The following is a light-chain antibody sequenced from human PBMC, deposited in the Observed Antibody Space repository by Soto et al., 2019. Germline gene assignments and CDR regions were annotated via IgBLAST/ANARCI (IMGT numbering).Light chain of an antibody. CDR1: QSISSN. J-gene: IGKJ1*01. Sequence: ENVMTQSPSTLSVSPGERATLSCRASQSISSNLAWYQQKPGQAPRLLIYGASTRATGIPARFSGSGSGTEFTLTISSLQPDDFATYYCQHYNSYSEAFGQGTKVDIK. V-gene: IGKV3-15*01. CDR2: GAS. CDR3: QHYNSYSEA.